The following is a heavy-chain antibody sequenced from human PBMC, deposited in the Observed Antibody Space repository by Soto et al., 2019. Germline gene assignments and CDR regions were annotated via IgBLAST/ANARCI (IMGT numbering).Heavy chain of an antibody. CDR3: AKVAVAGRYYGMDV. D-gene: IGHD6-19*01. CDR1: GFTFSSYW. V-gene: IGHV3-74*01. Sequence: EVQLVESGGGLVQPGGSLRLSCAASGFTFSSYWMHWVRQAPGKGLVWVSRINSDGSSTSSADSVKGRFTISRDNAKNTLYLQMNSLRAEDMAVYYCAKVAVAGRYYGMDVWGQGTTVTVSS. CDR2: INSDGSST. J-gene: IGHJ6*02.